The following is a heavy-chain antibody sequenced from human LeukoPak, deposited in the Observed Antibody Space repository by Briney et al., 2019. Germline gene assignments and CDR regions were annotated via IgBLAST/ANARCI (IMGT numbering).Heavy chain of an antibody. CDR2: ISDSGTT. CDR3: ARESAGATTGGYFDY. CDR1: GGSIRSHY. Sequence: STETLSLTCTVSGGSIRSHYWIWIRQPPGKGLEWIRHISDSGTTTYNPSLKSRVNISVDTSMNQFSLKLSSVTPADTAVYSCARESAGATTGGYFDYWGQGTLVTVSS. V-gene: IGHV4-59*11. J-gene: IGHJ4*02. D-gene: IGHD1-26*01.